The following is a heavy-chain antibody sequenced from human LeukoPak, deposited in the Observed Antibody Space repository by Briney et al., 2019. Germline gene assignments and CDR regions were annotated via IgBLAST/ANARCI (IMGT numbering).Heavy chain of an antibody. Sequence: PGGSLRLSCAASGFTFSSYGMHWVRQAPGKGLEWVAVISYDGSNKYYADSVKGRFTISRDNSKNTLYLQMNSLRAEDTAVYYCAKDFRGIAVAGFDYWGQGTLVTVSS. CDR1: GFTFSSYG. V-gene: IGHV3-30*18. J-gene: IGHJ4*02. CDR2: ISYDGSNK. D-gene: IGHD6-19*01. CDR3: AKDFRGIAVAGFDY.